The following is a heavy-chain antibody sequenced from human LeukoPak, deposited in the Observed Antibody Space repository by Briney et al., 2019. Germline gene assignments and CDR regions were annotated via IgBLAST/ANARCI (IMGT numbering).Heavy chain of an antibody. Sequence: PSETLSLTCAVSGGSIRSSAYYWGWIRQPPGKGLEWIGSIYHSGITYYNPSLMSRVSISVDTSKNQFSLKVNSVTAADTAVYYCARDISSGWFISIDSWGQGTLVTVSS. CDR1: GGSIRSSAYY. J-gene: IGHJ4*02. V-gene: IGHV4-39*07. CDR3: ARDISSGWFISIDS. D-gene: IGHD6-19*01. CDR2: IYHSGIT.